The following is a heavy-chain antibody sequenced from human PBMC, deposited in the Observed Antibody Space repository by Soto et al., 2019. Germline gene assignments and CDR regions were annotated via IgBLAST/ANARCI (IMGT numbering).Heavy chain of an antibody. J-gene: IGHJ3*02. CDR2: IWYDGSIE. CDR3: AREGLGAFDI. CDR1: GFTFSSYG. Sequence: QVPMVESGGGVVQPGRSLRLSCAASGFTFSSYGMHWVRQAPGKGLEWVALIWYDGSIEYYADSLKGRFTISRDNSKNTLYLQMNSLRDEDTAVYYCAREGLGAFDIWGQGTMVTVSS. V-gene: IGHV3-33*01.